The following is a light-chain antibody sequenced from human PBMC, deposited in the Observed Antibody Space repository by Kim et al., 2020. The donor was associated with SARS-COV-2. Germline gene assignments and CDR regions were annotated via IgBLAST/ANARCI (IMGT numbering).Light chain of an antibody. J-gene: IGLJ1*01. Sequence: GQSITISCTGSSSDIGGYNYVSWYQQHPDKAPKLIISDVSARPSGVSNRFSGSKSGNTASLTISGLQADDEADYYCSSYTTSSTNVFGTGTKVTVL. CDR2: DVS. CDR3: SSYTTSSTNV. CDR1: SSDIGGYNY. V-gene: IGLV2-14*03.